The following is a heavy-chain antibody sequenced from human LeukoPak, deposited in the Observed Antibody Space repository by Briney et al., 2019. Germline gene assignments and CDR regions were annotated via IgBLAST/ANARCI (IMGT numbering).Heavy chain of an antibody. CDR3: ARDGYCSSTSCYTDNWFDP. CDR1: GGTFSSYA. Sequence: SVKVSCKASGGTFSSYAISWVRQAPGQGLEWMGGIIPIFGTANYAQKFQGRVTITTDESTSTAYMELSSLRSEDTAVYYCARDGYCSSTSCYTDNWFDPWGQGTLVTVSS. CDR2: IIPIFGTA. V-gene: IGHV1-69*05. J-gene: IGHJ5*02. D-gene: IGHD2-2*02.